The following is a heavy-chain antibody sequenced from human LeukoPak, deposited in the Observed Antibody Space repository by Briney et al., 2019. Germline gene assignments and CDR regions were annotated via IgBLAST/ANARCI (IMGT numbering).Heavy chain of an antibody. CDR3: AKDIDSSSWEAFDI. J-gene: IGHJ3*02. V-gene: IGHV3-9*01. CDR2: ISWNSGSI. Sequence: PGGSLSLSCAASGFTFDDYAMHWVRHAPGKGLEWVSGISWNSGSIGYADSVKGRFTISRDNAKNSLYLQMNSLRAEDTALYYCAKDIDSSSWEAFDIWGQGTMVTVSS. CDR1: GFTFDDYA. D-gene: IGHD6-13*01.